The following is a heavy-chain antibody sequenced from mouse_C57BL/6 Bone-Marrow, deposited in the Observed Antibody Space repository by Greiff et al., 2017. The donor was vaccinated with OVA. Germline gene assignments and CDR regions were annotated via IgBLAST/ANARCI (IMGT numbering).Heavy chain of an antibody. V-gene: IGHV1-15*01. J-gene: IGHJ4*01. Sequence: VKVVESGAELVRPGASVTLSCKASGYTFTDYEMHWVKQTPVHGLEWIGAIDPETGGTAYNQKFKGKAILTADKSSSTAYMELRSLTSEDSAVYYCTRERGDYWGQGTSVTVSS. CDR3: TRERGDY. CDR2: IDPETGGT. CDR1: GYTFTDYE.